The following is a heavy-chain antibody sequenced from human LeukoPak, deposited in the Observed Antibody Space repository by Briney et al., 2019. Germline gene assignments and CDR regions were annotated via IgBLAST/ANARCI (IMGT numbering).Heavy chain of an antibody. CDR2: IYHSGST. CDR1: GGSISSSNW. D-gene: IGHD3-10*01. J-gene: IGHJ4*02. CDR3: ARAEYYYGSGSAYDY. V-gene: IGHV4-4*02. Sequence: NPSETLSPTCAVSGGSISSSNWWSWVRQPPGTGLEWIGEIYHSGSTNYNPSLKSRVTISVDKSKNQFSLKLSSVTAADTAVYYCARAEYYYGSGSAYDYWGQGTLVTVSS.